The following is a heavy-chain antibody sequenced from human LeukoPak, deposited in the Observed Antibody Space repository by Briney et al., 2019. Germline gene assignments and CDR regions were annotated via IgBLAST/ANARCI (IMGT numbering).Heavy chain of an antibody. CDR1: GFFFSNYW. CDR2: INLDGNGR. CDR3: ARVSFTVTTMRDAFDI. D-gene: IGHD4-17*01. V-gene: IGHV3-7*01. Sequence: GGSLRLSCAASGFFFSNYWMSWVRQAQGKGLEWVANINLDGNGRFYVDSVKGRFTISRDNSKTTLYLQMNSLRAEDTSVYYCARVSFTVTTMRDAFDIWGQGTMVTVSS. J-gene: IGHJ3*02.